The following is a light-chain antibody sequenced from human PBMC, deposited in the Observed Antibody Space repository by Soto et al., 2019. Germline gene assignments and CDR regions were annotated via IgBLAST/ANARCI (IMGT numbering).Light chain of an antibody. CDR2: GTS. J-gene: IGKJ1*01. CDR3: QQYNNWPRT. Sequence: EIVMTQSPATLSLSPGERATLSCRASQSVNSNLAWYQQKAGQAPRLLIFGTSTRATGFPARFSGSGSGTDFTLTISSLQFEDFEVYYCQQYNNWPRTFGQGTKVDIK. CDR1: QSVNSN. V-gene: IGKV3-15*01.